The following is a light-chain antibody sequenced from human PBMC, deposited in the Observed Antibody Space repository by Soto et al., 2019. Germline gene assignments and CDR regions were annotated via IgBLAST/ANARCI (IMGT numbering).Light chain of an antibody. J-gene: IGKJ4*01. CDR3: QQYDKTVPPVT. CDR2: GAS. CDR1: RSVSTN. Sequence: DIIWTQSPAIVSVSPGERATLSCRASRSVSTNLAWYQHKHGQAPRLLIYGASTRVTDIPPRFSGSGSGTEFTLTINYLKSEDFGVYYCQQYDKTVPPVTFGGGPKVEI. V-gene: IGKV3-15*01.